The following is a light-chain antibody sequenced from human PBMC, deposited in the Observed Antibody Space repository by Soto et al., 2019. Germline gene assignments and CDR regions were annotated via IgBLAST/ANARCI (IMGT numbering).Light chain of an antibody. CDR3: HQYNNWPPWT. V-gene: IGKV3-15*01. CDR1: QTVRNN. CDR2: DAS. J-gene: IGKJ1*01. Sequence: VLTQSPSTLSLSSGGRATLSCRANQTVRNNYLAWYQQKPGQAPRLLIYDASSRATGIPARFSGSGSGTEFTLTISSLQSEDYAVYYCHQYNNWPPWTFGQGTKVDIK.